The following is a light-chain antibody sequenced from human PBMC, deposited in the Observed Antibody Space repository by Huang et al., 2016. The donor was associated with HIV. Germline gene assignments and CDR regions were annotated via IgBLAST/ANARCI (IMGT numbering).Light chain of an antibody. CDR1: QDITNY. J-gene: IGKJ4*01. Sequence: DIQMTQSPSYLSASVGDRVTITCQASQDITNYLNWYQQIPGKAPKLLIYGASILQTGVPSSFSGRVSGTHFTLTINSLQPEDIATYYCQQYNSLPRAFGGGTKV. V-gene: IGKV1-33*01. CDR3: QQYNSLPRA. CDR2: GAS.